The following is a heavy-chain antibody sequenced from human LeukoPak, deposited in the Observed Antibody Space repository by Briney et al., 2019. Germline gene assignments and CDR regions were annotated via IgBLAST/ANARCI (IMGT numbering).Heavy chain of an antibody. D-gene: IGHD4-17*01. Sequence: SETLSLTCTVSGYSISSGYYWGWIRQPPGKGLEWIGSIYHSGSTYYNPSLKSRVTISVDTSKNQFSLKLSSVTAADTAVYYCARVRGDGDPHWFDPWGQGTLVTVSS. CDR2: IYHSGST. CDR3: ARVRGDGDPHWFDP. CDR1: GYSISSGYY. J-gene: IGHJ5*02. V-gene: IGHV4-38-2*02.